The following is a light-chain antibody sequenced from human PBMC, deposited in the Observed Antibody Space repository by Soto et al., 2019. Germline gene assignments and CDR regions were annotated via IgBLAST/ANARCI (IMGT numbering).Light chain of an antibody. Sequence: QSVLTQPPSVSGAPGQRVTISCTGSSSNIGAGYDVHWYQQLPGSAPKLLIYGSSNRPSGVPDRFSASKSGTSASLAITGLQAEDEADYYCQSYDSSLSGFYVFVTGTKVTVL. V-gene: IGLV1-40*01. CDR3: QSYDSSLSGFYV. CDR2: GSS. CDR1: SSNIGAGYD. J-gene: IGLJ1*01.